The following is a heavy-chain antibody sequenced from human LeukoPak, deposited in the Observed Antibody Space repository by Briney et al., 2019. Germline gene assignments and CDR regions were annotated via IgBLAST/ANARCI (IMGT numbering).Heavy chain of an antibody. V-gene: IGHV4-38-2*02. D-gene: IGHD7-27*01. Sequence: PSETLSLTCTVSGYSISNGYFWGWIRQPPGKGLECIGTIYHTGSISYNPSLKARVTISVDTSKNQFSLRLNSLTAADTAVYYCARAIRTGLGIGSFDGWGQGTLVTVSS. J-gene: IGHJ4*02. CDR2: IYHTGSI. CDR3: ARAIRTGLGIGSFDG. CDR1: GYSISNGYF.